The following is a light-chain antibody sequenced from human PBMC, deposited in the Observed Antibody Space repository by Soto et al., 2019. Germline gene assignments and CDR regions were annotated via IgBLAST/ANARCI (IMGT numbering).Light chain of an antibody. CDR1: QSVSSSY. CDR2: GAS. V-gene: IGKV3-20*01. Sequence: EIVLTQSPGTLSLSPGERATLSCRASQSVSSSYLAWYQQNPGQAPRLLIYGASIRATGIPDRFSGSGSGRDFTLTISRLEPEDFAVYYCQQYGSSPPITFGQGTRLEIK. J-gene: IGKJ5*01. CDR3: QQYGSSPPIT.